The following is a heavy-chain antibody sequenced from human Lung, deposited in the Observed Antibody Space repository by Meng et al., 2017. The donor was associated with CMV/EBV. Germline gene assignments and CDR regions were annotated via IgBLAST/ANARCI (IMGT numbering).Heavy chain of an antibody. J-gene: IGHJ4*02. V-gene: IGHV4-38-2*02. Sequence: LXXPVSGYSISSPYYWGWIRQPPGMGLEWLGSIYYSGNTYYNPSLKSRVTISVDTSKNQCALKLSSVTAADTAVYYCARDRRGSYVTGWGYWGQGTXVTGAS. CDR1: GYSISSPYY. CDR3: ARDRRGSYVTGWGY. CDR2: IYYSGNT. D-gene: IGHD3-16*01.